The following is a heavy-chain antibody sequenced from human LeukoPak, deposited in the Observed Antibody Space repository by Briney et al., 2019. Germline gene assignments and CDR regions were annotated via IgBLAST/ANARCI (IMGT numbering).Heavy chain of an antibody. CDR1: GGSISSYY. J-gene: IGHJ5*02. CDR3: ARVMTGTTSRWFDP. CDR2: IYTSGST. Sequence: SETLSLTCTVSGGSISSYYWSWTRQPAGKGLEWIGRIYTSGSTNYNPSLKSRVTMSVDTSKNQFSLKLSSVTAADTAVYYCARVMTGTTSRWFDPWGQGTLVTVSS. V-gene: IGHV4-4*07. D-gene: IGHD1-7*01.